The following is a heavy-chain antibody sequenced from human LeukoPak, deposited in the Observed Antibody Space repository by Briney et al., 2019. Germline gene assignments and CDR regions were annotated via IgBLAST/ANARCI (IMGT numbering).Heavy chain of an antibody. J-gene: IGHJ5*02. D-gene: IGHD1-1*01. Sequence: GGSLRLSCAASGFTISSKYMSWVRQAPGKGLEWVAVIHAGVSPYYADPVKGGFTNYRDNSKNTLYLHMNSLRAEDTAVYFCATDGFNFGFDNWGQGTLVTVSS. CDR3: ATDGFNFGFDN. CDR1: GFTISSKY. V-gene: IGHV3-66*01. CDR2: IHAGVSP.